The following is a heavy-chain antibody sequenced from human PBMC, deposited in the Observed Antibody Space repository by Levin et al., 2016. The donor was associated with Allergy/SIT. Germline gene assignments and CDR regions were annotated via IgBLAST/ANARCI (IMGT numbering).Heavy chain of an antibody. J-gene: IGHJ6*03. CDR2: IKQDGSEK. Sequence: GESLKISCAAPGFTFSSYWMSWVRQAPGKGLEWVANIKQDGSEKYYVDSVKGRFTISRDNAKNSLYLQMNSLRAEDTAVYYCARDQSFYYYYMDVWGKGTTVTVSS. V-gene: IGHV3-7*03. CDR1: GFTFSSYW. CDR3: ARDQSFYYYYMDV.